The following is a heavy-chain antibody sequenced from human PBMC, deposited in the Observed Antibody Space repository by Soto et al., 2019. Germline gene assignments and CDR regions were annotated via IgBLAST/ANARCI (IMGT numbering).Heavy chain of an antibody. CDR1: GYTFTSYG. J-gene: IGHJ4*02. Sequence: QVQLVQSGAEVKKPGASVKVSCKASGYTFTSYGISWVRQAPGQGLEWMGWISAYNGNTNYAQKLQGRVTMTTDTSTSTAYMERRSLRSDDTAVYYCARVVSSWEPPTVTTTFDYWGQGTLVTVSS. D-gene: IGHD4-17*01. CDR3: ARVVSSWEPPTVTTTFDY. CDR2: ISAYNGNT. V-gene: IGHV1-18*01.